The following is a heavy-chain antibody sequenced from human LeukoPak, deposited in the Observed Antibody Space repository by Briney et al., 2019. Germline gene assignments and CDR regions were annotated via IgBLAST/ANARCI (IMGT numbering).Heavy chain of an antibody. J-gene: IGHJ3*02. V-gene: IGHV1-2*02. Sequence: ASVKVSCKASGYSFTDKYMHWVRQAPGQGLEWMGWINPNSGGTNYAQKFQGRVTMTRDTSTSTVYMELSSLRSEDTAVYYCARVKSYYYDTSDKDAFDIWGQGTMVTVSS. D-gene: IGHD3-22*01. CDR2: INPNSGGT. CDR3: ARVKSYYYDTSDKDAFDI. CDR1: GYSFTDKY.